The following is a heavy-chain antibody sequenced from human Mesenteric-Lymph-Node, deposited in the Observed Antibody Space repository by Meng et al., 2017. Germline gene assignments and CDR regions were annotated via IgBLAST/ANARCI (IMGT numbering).Heavy chain of an antibody. V-gene: IGHV4-59*01. D-gene: IGHD5-18*01. CDR3: ASGDKDTAMVTRY. CDR2: IYYSGST. J-gene: IGHJ4*02. CDR1: GGSLSNSY. Sequence: SETLSLTCTVSGGSLSNSYWSWIRQPPGKGLEWIGYIYYSGSTNYNPSLKSRVTISVDTSKNQFSLKLSSVTAADTAVYYCASGDKDTAMVTRYWGQGTLVTVSS.